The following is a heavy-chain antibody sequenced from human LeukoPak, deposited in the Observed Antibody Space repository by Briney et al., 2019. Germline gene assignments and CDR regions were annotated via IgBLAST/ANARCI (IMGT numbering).Heavy chain of an antibody. D-gene: IGHD3-10*01. CDR2: ISSSSYI. J-gene: IGHJ4*02. CDR1: GFTFSSYS. Sequence: PGGSLRLSCAASGFTFSSYSMNWVRQAPGKGLEWVSSISSSSYIYYADSVKGRFTISRDNAKNSLYLQMNSLRAEDTAVYYCASFGIKGRGVIRTPQYYFDYWGQGTLVTVSS. V-gene: IGHV3-21*01. CDR3: ASFGIKGRGVIRTPQYYFDY.